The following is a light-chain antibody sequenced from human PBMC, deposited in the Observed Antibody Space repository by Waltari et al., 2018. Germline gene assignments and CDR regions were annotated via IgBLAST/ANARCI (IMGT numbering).Light chain of an antibody. V-gene: IGKV3-20*01. CDR3: QHYLRLPVT. J-gene: IGKJ1*01. CDR2: GAS. CDR1: QSVTRA. Sequence: EIVLTQSPGTLSLSPGESATLSCRTSQSVTRALAWYQQKPGQAPRLLIYGASNRATGIPDRFSGSGSGTGFSLTISSLEPEDFAVYYCQHYLRLPVTFGQGTKVEVK.